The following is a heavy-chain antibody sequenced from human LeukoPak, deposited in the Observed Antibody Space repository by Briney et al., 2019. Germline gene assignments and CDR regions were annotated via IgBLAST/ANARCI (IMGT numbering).Heavy chain of an antibody. CDR2: IIGSGGDT. J-gene: IGHJ4*02. CDR3: ARQGQLVSERLDY. Sequence: GGSLRLSCAASGFTFSNYAMNWVRQAPGKGLEWVSGIIGSGGDTYSADSVKGRFTISRDNSKNTLYLQMNSLRAEDTAVYYCARQGQLVSERLDYWGQGTLVTVSS. V-gene: IGHV3-23*01. CDR1: GFTFSNYA. D-gene: IGHD1-1*01.